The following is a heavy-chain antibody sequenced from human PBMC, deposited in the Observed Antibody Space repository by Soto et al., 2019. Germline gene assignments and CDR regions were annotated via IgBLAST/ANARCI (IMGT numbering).Heavy chain of an antibody. CDR1: GYTFTSYG. Sequence: GASVKVSCKASGYTFTSYGISWVRQAPGQGLEWMGWISAYNGNTNYAQKLQGRVTMTTDTSTSTAYMELRSLRSDDTAVYYCARELADRIAVAGNFDYWGQGTRVTVSS. CDR2: ISAYNGNT. CDR3: ARELADRIAVAGNFDY. V-gene: IGHV1-18*01. D-gene: IGHD6-19*01. J-gene: IGHJ4*02.